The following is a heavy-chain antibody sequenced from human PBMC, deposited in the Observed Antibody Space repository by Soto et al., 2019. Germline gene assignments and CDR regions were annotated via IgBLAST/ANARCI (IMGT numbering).Heavy chain of an antibody. J-gene: IGHJ4*02. D-gene: IGHD2-8*01. Sequence: GGSLRLSCAASGFTFSSYSMNWVRQAPGKGLEWVSYISSSSSTIYYADSVKGRFTISRDNAKNSRYLQMNSLGAEDTAVYYCARDRHRWVYGPGYWGQGTLVTVSS. CDR2: ISSSSSTI. CDR1: GFTFSSYS. V-gene: IGHV3-48*01. CDR3: ARDRHRWVYGPGY.